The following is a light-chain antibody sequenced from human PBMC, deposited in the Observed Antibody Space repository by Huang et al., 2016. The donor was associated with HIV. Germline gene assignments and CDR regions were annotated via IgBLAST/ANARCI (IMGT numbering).Light chain of an antibody. J-gene: IGKJ1*01. V-gene: IGKV3-11*01. CDR3: QQRVNWPWT. CDR2: DAS. CDR1: QRVSSY. Sequence: EIVLTQSPATLSLSPGERATLSCRASQRVSSYLAWYQQNPGQAPRLFIYDASNRATGIPSRFSGSGSGTDFTLTISSLEPEDFAVYYCQQRVNWPWTFGQGTKVEIK.